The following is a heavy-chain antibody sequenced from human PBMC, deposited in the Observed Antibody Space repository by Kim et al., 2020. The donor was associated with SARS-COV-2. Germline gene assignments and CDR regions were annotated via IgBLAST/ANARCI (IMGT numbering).Heavy chain of an antibody. Sequence: GGSLRLSCAASGFTFSSYSMNWVRQAPGKGREWVSYISRSSSTIYYADSVKGRLTTSRDNAKNSLYQQMNSLRDEDTAVYYCARGGAVAALDYWGQGTLVTVSS. V-gene: IGHV3-48*02. J-gene: IGHJ4*02. CDR1: GFTFSSYS. CDR2: ISRSSSTI. CDR3: ARGGAVAALDY. D-gene: IGHD6-19*01.